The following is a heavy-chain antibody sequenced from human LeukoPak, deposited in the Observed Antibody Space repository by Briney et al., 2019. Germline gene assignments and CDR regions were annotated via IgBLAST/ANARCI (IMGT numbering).Heavy chain of an antibody. CDR2: ISSSSSYI. Sequence: GGSLRLSCAASGFTFSSYSMNWVRQAPGKGLEWVSSISSSSSYIYYADSVKGRFTISRDSAKNSLYLQMNSLRAEDTAVYYCVVAVNTNWFDPWGQGTLVTVSS. CDR1: GFTFSSYS. CDR3: VVAVNTNWFDP. D-gene: IGHD2-15*01. J-gene: IGHJ5*02. V-gene: IGHV3-21*01.